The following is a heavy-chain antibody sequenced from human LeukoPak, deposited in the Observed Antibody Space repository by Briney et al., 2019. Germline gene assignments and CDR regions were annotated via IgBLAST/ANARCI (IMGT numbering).Heavy chain of an antibody. CDR2: ISSSGTYV. CDR3: ARASSKQLAGYLPDGFDI. V-gene: IGHV3-21*01. J-gene: IGHJ3*02. Sequence: GGSLRLSCAASGFTFSSYSMNWVRQAPGKGMEWVSSISSSGTYVYYADSVKGRFTTSRDNAKNSLSLQMNSLRADDAAVYYCARASSKQLAGYLPDGFDIWGQGTMVTVSS. CDR1: GFTFSSYS. D-gene: IGHD3-9*01.